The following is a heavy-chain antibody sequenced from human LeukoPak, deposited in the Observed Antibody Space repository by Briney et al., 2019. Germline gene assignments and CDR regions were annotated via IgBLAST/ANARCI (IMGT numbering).Heavy chain of an antibody. CDR2: IKQDGSEK. Sequence: GGSLRLSCAASGFTFSSYWMSWVRQAPGKGLEWVANIKQDGSEKYYVDSVKGRFTISRDNAKNSLYLQMNSLRAEDTAVYYCARVRITMVRGVIFYYWGQGTLVTVST. CDR3: ARVRITMVRGVIFYY. J-gene: IGHJ4*02. D-gene: IGHD3-10*01. CDR1: GFTFSSYW. V-gene: IGHV3-7*01.